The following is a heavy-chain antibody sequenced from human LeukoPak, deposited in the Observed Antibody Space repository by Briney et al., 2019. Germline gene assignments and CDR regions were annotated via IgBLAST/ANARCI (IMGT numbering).Heavy chain of an antibody. J-gene: IGHJ4*02. D-gene: IGHD5-18*01. CDR2: ISGSGGST. CDR1: GFTFSSYA. V-gene: IGHV3-23*01. CDR3: AKNGPYGYSYGSPPDYFDY. Sequence: GGSLRLSCAASGFTFSSYAMSWVRQAPGKGLEWVSAISGSGGSTYYADSVKGRFTISRDNSKNTLYLQMNSLRAEDTAVYYCAKNGPYGYSYGSPPDYFDYWGQGTLVTVSS.